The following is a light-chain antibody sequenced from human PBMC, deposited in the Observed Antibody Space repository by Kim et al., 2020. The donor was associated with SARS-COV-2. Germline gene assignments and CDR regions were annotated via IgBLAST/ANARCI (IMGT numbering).Light chain of an antibody. J-gene: IGKJ1*01. CDR3: QQYDNPRT. CDR2: DAS. Sequence: SASVGDRVTITCQASQDISNYLNWYQQKPGKAPKLLIYDASNLETGVPSRFSGSGSGTDFTFTISSLQPEDIATYYCQQYDNPRTFGQGTKVDIK. CDR1: QDISNY. V-gene: IGKV1-33*01.